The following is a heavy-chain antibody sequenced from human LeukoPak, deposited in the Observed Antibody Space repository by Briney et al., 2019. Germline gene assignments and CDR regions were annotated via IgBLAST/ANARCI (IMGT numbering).Heavy chain of an antibody. CDR1: GFTFSSYS. V-gene: IGHV3-49*04. CDR2: IRSKAYGGTT. CDR3: TRAPRVYDFWSGEYRYYYYMDV. D-gene: IGHD3-3*01. J-gene: IGHJ6*03. Sequence: GGSLRLSCAASGFTFSSYSMNWVRQAPGKGLEWVGFIRSKAYGGTTEYAASVKGRFTISRDDSKSIAYLQMNSLKTEDTAVYYCTRAPRVYDFWSGEYRYYYYMDVWGKGTTVTVSS.